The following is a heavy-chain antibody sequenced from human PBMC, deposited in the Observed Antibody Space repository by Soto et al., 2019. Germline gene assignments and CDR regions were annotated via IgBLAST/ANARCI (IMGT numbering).Heavy chain of an antibody. Sequence: QVQLVQSGAEVKTPGSSVKVSCKASGGTFSSYAISWVRQAPGQGLEWMGGIIPIVGTANYAQKFQGRVTITADESTSTAYMELSSLRSEDTAVYYCERYGDFWSGLFNWFDPWGQGTLVTDSS. D-gene: IGHD3-3*01. CDR1: GGTFSSYA. J-gene: IGHJ5*02. CDR3: ERYGDFWSGLFNWFDP. V-gene: IGHV1-69*01. CDR2: IIPIVGTA.